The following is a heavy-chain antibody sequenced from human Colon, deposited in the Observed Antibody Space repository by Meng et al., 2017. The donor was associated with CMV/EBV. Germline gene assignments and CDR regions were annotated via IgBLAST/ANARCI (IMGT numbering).Heavy chain of an antibody. CDR2: ISSNGNVM. CDR1: DFIFSDFQ. V-gene: IGHV3-11*04. CDR3: AREGDFYDSDGYSYYFDY. J-gene: IGHJ4*02. Sequence: GESLKISCAASDFIFSDFQMSWVRQAPGKGLEWVAYISSNGNVMHYADSVKGRFTISRDNAKNSLSLQMNSLRAEDTAIYFCAREGDFYDSDGYSYYFDYWGPGTLVTVSS. D-gene: IGHD3-22*01.